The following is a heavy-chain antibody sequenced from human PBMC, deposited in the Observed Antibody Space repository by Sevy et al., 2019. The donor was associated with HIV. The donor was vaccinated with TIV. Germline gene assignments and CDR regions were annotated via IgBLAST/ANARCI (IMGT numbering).Heavy chain of an antibody. Sequence: GGSLRLSCAASGFIFSDYAMSWVRQAPGKGLEWVSSISGSGGSTYYSDSVKGRFTISRDNSKNTLYLQMNSLRAEDTAVYYSAKSSLYYDSSGYASLSYFQHWGQGTLVTVSS. D-gene: IGHD3-22*01. J-gene: IGHJ1*01. V-gene: IGHV3-23*01. CDR3: AKSSLYYDSSGYASLSYFQH. CDR1: GFIFSDYA. CDR2: ISGSGGST.